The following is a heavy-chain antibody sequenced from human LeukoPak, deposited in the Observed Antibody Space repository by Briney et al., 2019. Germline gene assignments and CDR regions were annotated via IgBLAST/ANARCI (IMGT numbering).Heavy chain of an antibody. Sequence: SETLSLTCAVSGVAISSSNWWSWVRQPPGKGLEWIGEIYHSGSANYNPSLNSRVTISVDKSKNQFSLNLTSVTAADTAVYFCAKKDFVGPRCFDHWGQGTLVIVSS. V-gene: IGHV4-4*02. CDR1: GVAISSSNW. CDR3: AKKDFVGPRCFDH. D-gene: IGHD2-15*01. J-gene: IGHJ5*02. CDR2: IYHSGSA.